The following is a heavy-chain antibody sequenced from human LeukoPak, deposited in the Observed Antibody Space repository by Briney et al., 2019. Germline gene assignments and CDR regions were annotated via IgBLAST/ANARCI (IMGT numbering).Heavy chain of an antibody. V-gene: IGHV3-66*01. Sequence: GGSLRLSCAASGFTFSSYAMTWVRQAPGKGLEWVSVIYSNGNTKHADSVKGRFTISRDNSKNMVYLQMNNLRAEDTALYYCTRANWDYWGQGTLVTVSS. CDR2: IYSNGNT. CDR1: GFTFSSYA. J-gene: IGHJ4*02. CDR3: TRANWDY.